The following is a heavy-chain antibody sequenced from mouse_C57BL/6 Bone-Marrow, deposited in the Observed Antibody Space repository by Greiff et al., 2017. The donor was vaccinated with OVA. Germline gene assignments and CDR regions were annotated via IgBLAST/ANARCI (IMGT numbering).Heavy chain of an antibody. CDR2: IHPNSGST. D-gene: IGHD2-3*01. Sequence: QVQLQQPGAELVKPGASVKLSCKASGYTFTSYWMHWVKQRPGQGLEWIGMIHPNSGSTNYNEKFKSKATLTVEKSSSTAYMQLSSLTSEDSAVYYCARGGYYRYYYAMDYWGQGTSVTVSS. V-gene: IGHV1-64*01. CDR1: GYTFTSYW. J-gene: IGHJ4*01. CDR3: ARGGYYRYYYAMDY.